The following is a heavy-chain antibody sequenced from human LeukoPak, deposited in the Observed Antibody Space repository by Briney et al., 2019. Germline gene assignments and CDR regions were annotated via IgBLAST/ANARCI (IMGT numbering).Heavy chain of an antibody. J-gene: IGHJ4*02. Sequence: GGSLRLSCAASKFTFSNYAMTWVRQAPGKGLEWVSTISSSGGSIFYSDSVKGRFTISRDNSKNTVYLQMNSLRAEDTAIYYCAKDYSGSWYYFDYWGQGTLLTVSS. CDR3: AKDYSGSWYYFDY. V-gene: IGHV3-23*01. CDR2: ISSSGGSI. D-gene: IGHD6-13*01. CDR1: KFTFSNYA.